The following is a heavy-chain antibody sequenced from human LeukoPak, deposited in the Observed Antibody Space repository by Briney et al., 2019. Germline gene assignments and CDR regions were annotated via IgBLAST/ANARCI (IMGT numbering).Heavy chain of an antibody. CDR1: GGSISSGGYS. V-gene: IGHV4-30-2*01. CDR3: ARGYYGSGSPDPEIDY. Sequence: SQTLSLTCAVSGGSISSGGYSWSWIRQPPGKGLEWIGYIYHSGSTYYNPSLKSRVTISVDRSKNQFSLKLSSVTAADTAVYYCARGYYGSGSPDPEIDYWGQGTLVTVSS. CDR2: IYHSGST. D-gene: IGHD3-10*01. J-gene: IGHJ4*02.